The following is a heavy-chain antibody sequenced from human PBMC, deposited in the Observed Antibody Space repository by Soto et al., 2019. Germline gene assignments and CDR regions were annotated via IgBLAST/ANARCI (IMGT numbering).Heavy chain of an antibody. CDR1: GASVTSPEHY. D-gene: IGHD3-22*01. Sequence: SETLSLTCSVSGASVTSPEHYWTWIRQSPGKGLEWIGYIYYGGSTVYNPSLKGRSTVSLDTSKNQFSLNLTSVTAADTAVYYCAREAYYYDSSGYFDYWGQGTLVTVSS. V-gene: IGHV4-30-4*01. CDR3: AREAYYYDSSGYFDY. J-gene: IGHJ4*02. CDR2: IYYGGST.